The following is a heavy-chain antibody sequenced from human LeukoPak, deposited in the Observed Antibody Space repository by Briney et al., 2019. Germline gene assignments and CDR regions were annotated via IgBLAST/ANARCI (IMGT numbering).Heavy chain of an antibody. Sequence: GGSLRLSCAASGFTFSSHPMSGVRQYPGKGLEWVSAISCKGGSTYYADAVKGRFTMSRDNSKNTLYLQMNSLRAEDTAVYYCAKRGAYSGYDSYYYYYGMDVWGQGTTVTVSS. CDR3: AKRGAYSGYDSYYYYYGMDV. CDR2: ISCKGGST. CDR1: GFTFSSHP. J-gene: IGHJ6*02. V-gene: IGHV3-23*01. D-gene: IGHD5-12*01.